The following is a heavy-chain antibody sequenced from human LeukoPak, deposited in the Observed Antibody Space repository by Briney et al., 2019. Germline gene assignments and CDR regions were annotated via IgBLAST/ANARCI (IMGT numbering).Heavy chain of an antibody. J-gene: IGHJ4*02. CDR1: GGSISSSSYY. V-gene: IGHV4-39*07. CDR3: ASWTDGYNWGEY. CDR2: IYYSGST. Sequence: SETPSLTCTVSGGSISSSSYYWGWIRQPPGKGLEWIGSIYYSGSTYYNPSLKSRVTISVDTSKNQFSLKLSSVTAADTAVYYCASWTDGYNWGEYWGQGTLVTVSS. D-gene: IGHD5-24*01.